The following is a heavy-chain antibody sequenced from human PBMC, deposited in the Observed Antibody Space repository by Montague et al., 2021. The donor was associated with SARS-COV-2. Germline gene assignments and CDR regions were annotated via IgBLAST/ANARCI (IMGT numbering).Heavy chain of an antibody. J-gene: IGHJ4*02. CDR3: ARGDSSGYYYLFDY. CDR1: GFTFSSYD. Sequence: SLRLSCAASGFTFSSYDMHWVRQATGKGLEWASAIGTAGDTYYPGSVKGRFTISRENAKNSLYLQMNSLRAGDTAVYYCARGDSSGYYYLFDYWGQGTLVTVSS. V-gene: IGHV3-13*04. CDR2: IGTAGDT. D-gene: IGHD3-22*01.